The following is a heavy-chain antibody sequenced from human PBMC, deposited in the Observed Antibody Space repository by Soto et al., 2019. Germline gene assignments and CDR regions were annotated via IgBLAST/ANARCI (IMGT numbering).Heavy chain of an antibody. J-gene: IGHJ5*02. D-gene: IGHD2-15*01. CDR3: TRPGISAATFQFDP. CDR2: IWYDGSNK. CDR1: GFTFSSYG. Sequence: GGSLRLSCAASGFTFSSYGMHWVRQAPGKGLEWVAVIWYDGSNKYYAASVKGRFTISRDDSKNTAYLQMNSLKTEDTAVYYCTRPGISAATFQFDPWGQGTLVTVSS. V-gene: IGHV3-33*01.